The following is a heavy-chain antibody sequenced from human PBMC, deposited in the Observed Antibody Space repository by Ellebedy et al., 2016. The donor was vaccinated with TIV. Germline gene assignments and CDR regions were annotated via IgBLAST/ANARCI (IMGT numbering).Heavy chain of an antibody. CDR2: TSHDGSNK. J-gene: IGHJ6*02. Sequence: GGSLRLSCAASGFTFSSYAMHWVRQAPGKGLEWVAVTSHDGSNKYYADSVKGRFTISRDNSKNTLYLQMNSLRAEDTAVYYCARDSRVTTSYYYYGMDVWGQGTTVTVSS. CDR1: GFTFSSYA. CDR3: ARDSRVTTSYYYYGMDV. D-gene: IGHD4-17*01. V-gene: IGHV3-30-3*01.